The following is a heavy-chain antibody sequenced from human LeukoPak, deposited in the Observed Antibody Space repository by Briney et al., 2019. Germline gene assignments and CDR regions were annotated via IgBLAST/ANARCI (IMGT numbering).Heavy chain of an antibody. CDR3: ASSEGNWGTLDV. J-gene: IGHJ6*04. D-gene: IGHD7-27*01. Sequence: SETLSLTRTVSGGSTSSYYWSWIRHPAGKGLEWIGRIYTSGSTNYNPSLKSRVTMSVDTSKNQFSLKLSSVTAADTAVYYCASSEGNWGTLDVWGKGTTVTVSS. CDR1: GGSTSSYY. CDR2: IYTSGST. V-gene: IGHV4-4*07.